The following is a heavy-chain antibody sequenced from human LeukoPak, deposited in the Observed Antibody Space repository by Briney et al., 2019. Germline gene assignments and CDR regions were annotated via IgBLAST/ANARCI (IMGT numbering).Heavy chain of an antibody. V-gene: IGHV2-5*02. Sequence: QSGPTLVNPTQTLTLTCTISGLSLSSSGVGVGWIRQPPGRALEWLVLIYWDDDKRYSPSLKSRLTITKDTSKNQVVLTMTNMAPVDPATYYCAHSGFSYGFDYWGQGALVTVSS. CDR1: GLSLSSSGVG. CDR2: IYWDDDK. D-gene: IGHD5-18*01. CDR3: AHSGFSYGFDY. J-gene: IGHJ4*02.